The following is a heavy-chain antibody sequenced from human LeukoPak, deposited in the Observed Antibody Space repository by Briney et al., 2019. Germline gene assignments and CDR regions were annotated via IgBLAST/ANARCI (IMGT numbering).Heavy chain of an antibody. V-gene: IGHV4-59*01. J-gene: IGHJ3*02. CDR3: ARTGDPYAFDI. CDR2: IYYSGST. D-gene: IGHD7-27*01. CDR1: GGSFSGYY. Sequence: SETLSLTCAFYGGSFSGYYWSWIRQPPGKGLEWIGYIYYSGSTNYNPSLKRRVTISVDTSKNQFSLELSAVTAADTAVYYCARTGDPYAFDIWGQGTMVTVSS.